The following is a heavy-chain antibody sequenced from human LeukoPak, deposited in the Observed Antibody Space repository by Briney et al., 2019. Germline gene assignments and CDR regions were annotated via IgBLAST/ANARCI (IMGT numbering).Heavy chain of an antibody. V-gene: IGHV3-53*01. Sequence: GGSLRLSCAASGFTVSSNYMSWVRQAPGKGLEWVSVIYSCGSTYYADSVKGRFTISRDNSKNTLYLQMNSLRAEDTAVYYCARDDYGSGSYYIDYWGQGTLVTGSS. D-gene: IGHD3-10*01. CDR2: IYSCGST. J-gene: IGHJ4*01. CDR1: GFTVSSNY. CDR3: ARDDYGSGSYYIDY.